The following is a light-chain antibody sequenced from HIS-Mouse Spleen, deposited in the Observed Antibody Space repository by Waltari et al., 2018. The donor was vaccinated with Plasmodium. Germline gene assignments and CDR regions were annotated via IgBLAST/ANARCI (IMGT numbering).Light chain of an antibody. J-gene: IGLJ1*01. CDR2: GGS. CDR1: SGDVRTYNR. Sequence: QPALTHPAAVPGSPGRSIATTCTGTSGDVRTYNRDPRYQQHTGKAPKLMIDGGSKRPSGVSNRFSGSKSGNTASLTISGLQAEDEADYYCCSYAGSSTYVFGTGTKVTVL. CDR3: CSYAGSSTYV. V-gene: IGLV2-23*01.